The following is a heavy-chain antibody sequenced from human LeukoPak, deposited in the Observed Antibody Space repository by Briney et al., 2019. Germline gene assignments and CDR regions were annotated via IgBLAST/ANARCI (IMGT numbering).Heavy chain of an antibody. Sequence: SETLSLTCTVSGGSISSYYWSWIRQPPGKGLEWIGYIYYSGSTNYNPSLKGRVTISVDTSKNQFSLKLSSVTAADTAVYYCARGETYYYDSSGYSTFDYWGQGTLVTVSS. CDR3: ARGETYYYDSSGYSTFDY. V-gene: IGHV4-59*01. CDR1: GGSISSYY. CDR2: IYYSGST. J-gene: IGHJ4*02. D-gene: IGHD3-22*01.